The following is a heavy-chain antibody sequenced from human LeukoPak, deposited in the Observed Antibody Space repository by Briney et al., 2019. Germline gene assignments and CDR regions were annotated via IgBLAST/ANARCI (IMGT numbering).Heavy chain of an antibody. CDR2: IYPGDSDT. CDR3: ARSRGVDGYKAHDAFDI. CDR1: GYSFSNYW. J-gene: IGHJ3*02. D-gene: IGHD5-24*01. V-gene: IGHV5-51*01. Sequence: GESLKISCKVSGYSFSNYWIGWVRQMPGKGLEWMAIIYPGDSDTRYSPSFQGQVTISADKSISTAYLQWSSLKASDTAMYYCARSRGVDGYKAHDAFDIWGQGTMVTVSS.